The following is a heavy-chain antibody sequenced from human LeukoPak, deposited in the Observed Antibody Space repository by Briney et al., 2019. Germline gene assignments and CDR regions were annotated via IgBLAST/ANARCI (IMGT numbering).Heavy chain of an antibody. D-gene: IGHD3-10*01. V-gene: IGHV4-34*01. J-gene: IGHJ6*03. CDR3: ARQRRVRGAKEVYYYYYYYMDV. Sequence: SETLSLTCAVYGGSFSGYYWSWIRQPPGKGLEGIGEINHSGSTNYNPSLKSRVTISVDTSKNQFSLKLSSVTAADTAVYYCARQRRVRGAKEVYYYYYYYMDVWGKGTTVTISS. CDR2: INHSGST. CDR1: GGSFSGYY.